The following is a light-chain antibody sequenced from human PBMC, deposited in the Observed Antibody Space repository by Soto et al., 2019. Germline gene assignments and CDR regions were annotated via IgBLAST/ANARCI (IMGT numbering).Light chain of an antibody. CDR3: QQYTGYSRT. Sequence: SAAAVSSSEGDKVTITCRASQSIRSYLNWVQQKPGKAPKLLIYDASSLQTGVPSRFSGSGSGTEFTLTISSMQPDDFATYYCQQYTGYSRTFGQGTKVDI. CDR1: QSIRSY. CDR2: DAS. V-gene: IGKV1-16*01. J-gene: IGKJ1*01.